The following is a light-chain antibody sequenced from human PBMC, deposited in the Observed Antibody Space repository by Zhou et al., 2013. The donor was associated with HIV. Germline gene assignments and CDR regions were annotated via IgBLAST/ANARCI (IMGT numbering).Light chain of an antibody. CDR2: GAS. Sequence: MTQSPSTLSVSPGERATLSCRASQSVSSNLAWYQQKPGQAPRLVIYGASTRATGIPARFSGSGSGTEFTLTISSLQSEDFAVYYCQQYDNWPPLTFGGGTKVEMK. J-gene: IGKJ4*01. V-gene: IGKV3-15*01. CDR3: QQYDNWPPLT. CDR1: QSVSSN.